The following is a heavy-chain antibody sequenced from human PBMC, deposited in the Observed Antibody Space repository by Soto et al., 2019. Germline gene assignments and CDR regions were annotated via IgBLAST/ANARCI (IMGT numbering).Heavy chain of an antibody. Sequence: ASVEASCKASGSTFTGYYMHWVRQAPGQGLEWMGWINPNSGGTNYAQKFQGWVTMTRDTSISTAYRELSRLRSDDTAVYYCARGPRVSRPSYYYYGMDVWGQGTTVTVSS. CDR3: ARGPRVSRPSYYYYGMDV. CDR1: GSTFTGYY. D-gene: IGHD3-3*01. CDR2: INPNSGGT. J-gene: IGHJ6*02. V-gene: IGHV1-2*04.